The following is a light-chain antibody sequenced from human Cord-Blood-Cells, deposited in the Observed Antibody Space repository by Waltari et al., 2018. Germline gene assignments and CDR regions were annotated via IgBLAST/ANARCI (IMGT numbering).Light chain of an antibody. CDR3: SSYTSSSTLDYV. Sequence: QSALTQPASVSGSPGQSLTISCTGTSSDVGGYNYVSWSQQHPGKAPKLMIYDVSNRPSVVSNRFSGSKSGNTASLTISGLQAEDEADYYCSSYTSSSTLDYVFGTGTKVTVL. CDR2: DVS. J-gene: IGLJ1*01. CDR1: SSDVGGYNY. V-gene: IGLV2-14*03.